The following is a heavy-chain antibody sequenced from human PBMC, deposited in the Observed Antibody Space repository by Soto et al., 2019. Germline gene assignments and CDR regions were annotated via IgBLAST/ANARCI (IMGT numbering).Heavy chain of an antibody. CDR3: ARDVGSGWRYGMDV. J-gene: IGHJ6*02. V-gene: IGHV4-59*01. CDR1: GGSISSYY. D-gene: IGHD6-19*01. Sequence: QVQLQESGPGLVKPSETLSLTCTVSGGSISSYYWSWIRQPPGKGLEWIGYIYYSGSTNYNPSLKSRVTISVDTSKNQFSLKLSSVTAADTAVCYCARDVGSGWRYGMDVWGQGTTVTVSS. CDR2: IYYSGST.